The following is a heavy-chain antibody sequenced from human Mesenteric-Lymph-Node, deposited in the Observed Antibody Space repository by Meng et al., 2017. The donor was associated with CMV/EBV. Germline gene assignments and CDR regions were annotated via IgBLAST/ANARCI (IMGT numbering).Heavy chain of an antibody. J-gene: IGHJ4*02. V-gene: IGHV4-30-4*08. CDR2: IYYSAGT. CDR1: GGSISSGDYF. D-gene: IGHD2-21*01. Sequence: SETLSLTCTVSGGSISSGDYFWTWIRQPPGKGLEWIGYIYYSAGTYYNSSLKSQVSMSIDTSKKTFSLKVTSVTAADTAVYYCARGGLAFCGGDCYRGIDHWGQGTLVTVSS. CDR3: ARGGLAFCGGDCYRGIDH.